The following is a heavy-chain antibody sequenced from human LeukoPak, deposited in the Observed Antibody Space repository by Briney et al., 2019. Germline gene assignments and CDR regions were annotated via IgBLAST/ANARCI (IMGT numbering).Heavy chain of an antibody. V-gene: IGHV3-7*01. CDR3: ARQSPVRDHYYDSSGPLDY. J-gene: IGHJ4*02. CDR2: IKQDGSEQ. D-gene: IGHD3-22*01. Sequence: GGSLRLSCAASGFTFSSYWMTWVRQAPGKGLEWVANIKQDGSEQYYVDSVKGRFTISRDSAKSSLYLQMNSLRAEDTAEYYCARQSPVRDHYYDSSGPLDYWGQGTLVTVSS. CDR1: GFTFSSYW.